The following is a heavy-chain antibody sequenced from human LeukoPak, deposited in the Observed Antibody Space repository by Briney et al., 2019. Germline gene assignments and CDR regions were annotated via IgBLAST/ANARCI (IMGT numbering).Heavy chain of an antibody. CDR2: IYYSGST. D-gene: IGHD3-22*01. Sequence: KASETLSLTCTVSGGSISSYYWSWIRQPPGKGLEWIGYIYYSGSTNYNPSLKSRVTISVGTSKNQFSLKLSSVTAADTAVYYCARDQYYYDSSGYSNWFDPWGQGTLVTVSS. CDR1: GGSISSYY. V-gene: IGHV4-59*01. J-gene: IGHJ5*02. CDR3: ARDQYYYDSSGYSNWFDP.